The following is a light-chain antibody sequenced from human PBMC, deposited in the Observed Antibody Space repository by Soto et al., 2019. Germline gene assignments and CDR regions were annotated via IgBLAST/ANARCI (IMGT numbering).Light chain of an antibody. J-gene: IGKJ1*01. CDR2: DAS. CDR3: QQSSNWPPVWT. Sequence: EFVLTQSPGTLSLSPGERATLSCRASQTVRNNYLAWYQQKPGQAPRLLIXDASNTATGIPARFSGSGSGTDFTLTISSLEPEDFAVYYCQQSSNWPPVWTFGQGTKVDIK. V-gene: IGKV3-11*01. CDR1: QTVRNNY.